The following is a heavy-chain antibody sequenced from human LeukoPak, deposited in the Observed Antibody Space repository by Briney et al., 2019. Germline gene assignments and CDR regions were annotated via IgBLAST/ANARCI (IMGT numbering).Heavy chain of an antibody. CDR2: ISGSGGST. Sequence: GGSLRLSCAASGCTFSSYAMSWVRQAPGKGLEWVSAISGSGGSTYYADSVKGRFTISRDNSKNTLYLQMNSLRAEDTAVYYCAKGGRQQQLVFDYWGQGTLVTVSS. CDR1: GCTFSSYA. D-gene: IGHD6-13*01. V-gene: IGHV3-23*01. J-gene: IGHJ4*02. CDR3: AKGGRQQQLVFDY.